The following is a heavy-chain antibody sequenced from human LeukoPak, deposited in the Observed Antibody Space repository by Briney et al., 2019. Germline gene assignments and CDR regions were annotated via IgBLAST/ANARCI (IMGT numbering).Heavy chain of an antibody. CDR3: ARSLKSGAAFDI. V-gene: IGHV4-59*01. CDR1: GGSISSYY. J-gene: IGHJ3*02. D-gene: IGHD3-3*01. CDR2: IYYSGST. Sequence: SETLSLTCTVSGGSISSYYWSWIRQPPGKGLKWIGYIYYSGSTNYNPSLKSRVTISVDTSKNQFSLKLSSVTAADTAVYYCARSLKSGAAFDIWGQGTMVTVSS.